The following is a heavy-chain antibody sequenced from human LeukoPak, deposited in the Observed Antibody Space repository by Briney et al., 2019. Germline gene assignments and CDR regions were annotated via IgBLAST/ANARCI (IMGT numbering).Heavy chain of an antibody. J-gene: IGHJ4*02. CDR2: IYYSGST. CDR1: SGSISSYY. V-gene: IGHV4-59*12. Sequence: PSETLSLTCSVSSGSISSYYWSWIRQPPGKGLEWIGYIYYSGSTNYNPSLKSRVTISVDTSKKQSSLKLSSVTAADTAVYYCASRGVPCSSTSCQKFFDYWGQGTLVTVSS. CDR3: ASRGVPCSSTSCQKFFDY. D-gene: IGHD2-2*01.